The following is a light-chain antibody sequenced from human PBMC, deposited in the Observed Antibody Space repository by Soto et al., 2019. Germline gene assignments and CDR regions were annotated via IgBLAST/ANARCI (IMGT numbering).Light chain of an antibody. CDR2: DDS. CDR1: NIGSKS. J-gene: IGLJ2*01. CDR3: QVWDSSSDHVV. V-gene: IGLV3-21*02. Sequence: SYELTQPPSVSVAPGQTARITCGGNNIGSKSVHWYQQKQGQAPVLVVYDDSDRPAGIPERFSGYNSGNTATLTISRVEAGDEAGFYCQVWDSSSDHVVFGGGTKLTVL.